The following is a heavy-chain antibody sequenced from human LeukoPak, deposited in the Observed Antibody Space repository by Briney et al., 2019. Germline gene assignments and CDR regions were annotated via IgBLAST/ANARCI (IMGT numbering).Heavy chain of an antibody. CDR1: GGSISSANYY. CDR3: AREGGTTKILDY. Sequence: PSQTLSLTCTVSGGSISSANYYWSWIRQPPGKGLEWIGYINYSGSAFYNPSLESRIIISVDTSKNQISLKVTSVTAADTAVYYCAREGGTTKILDYWGQGTLVTVSS. V-gene: IGHV4-30-4*01. D-gene: IGHD2-15*01. J-gene: IGHJ4*02. CDR2: INYSGSA.